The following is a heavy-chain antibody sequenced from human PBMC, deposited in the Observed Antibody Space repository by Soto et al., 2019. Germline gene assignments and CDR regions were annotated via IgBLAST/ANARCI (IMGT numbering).Heavy chain of an antibody. J-gene: IGHJ6*02. CDR2: IIPIFGTA. CDR3: ASLTDSSSYPYPTYYYYGMDV. Sequence: QVQLVQSGAEVKKPGSSVKVSCKASGGTFSSYAISWVRQAPGQGLEWMGGIIPIFGTANYAQKFQGRVTITADESTDTAYMELSSLRSEDTAVYYCASLTDSSSYPYPTYYYYGMDVWGQGTTVTVSS. D-gene: IGHD6-6*01. V-gene: IGHV1-69*01. CDR1: GGTFSSYA.